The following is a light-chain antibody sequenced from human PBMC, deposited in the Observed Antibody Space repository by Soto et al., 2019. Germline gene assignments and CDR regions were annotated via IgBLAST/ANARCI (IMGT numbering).Light chain of an antibody. CDR1: SSNIGNNY. V-gene: IGLV1-51*01. J-gene: IGLJ3*02. CDR3: GTWDSSLSAGV. CDR2: DNN. Sequence: QSVLTQPPSVSAAPGQKVTNSCSGSSSNIGNNYVSWYQQLPGTAPKLLIYDNNNRPSGIPDRFSGSKSGTSATLGITGLQTGDEADYYCGTWDSSLSAGVFGGGTKLTVL.